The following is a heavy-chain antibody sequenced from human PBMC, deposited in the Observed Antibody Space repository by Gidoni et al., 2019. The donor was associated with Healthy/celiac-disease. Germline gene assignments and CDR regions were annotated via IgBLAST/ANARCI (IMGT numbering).Heavy chain of an antibody. J-gene: IGHJ4*02. CDR1: GFTFGKAW. CDR2: NKSKTDCGTT. CDR3: TTTLDDSSGYYPDY. D-gene: IGHD3-22*01. Sequence: EVQLVESGGGLVKPGGSLRLSCEAAGFTFGKAWMNWVRQAPGKGLEWVGRNKSKTDCGTTDYAAPVKGIFTISRDDSKNTLYLQMNSLKTEDTAVYYCTTTLDDSSGYYPDYWGQGTLVTVSS. V-gene: IGHV3-15*07.